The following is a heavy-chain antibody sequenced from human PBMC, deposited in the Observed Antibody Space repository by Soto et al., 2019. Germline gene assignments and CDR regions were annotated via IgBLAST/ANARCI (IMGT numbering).Heavy chain of an antibody. V-gene: IGHV4-39*01. CDR2: IYYSGST. D-gene: IGHD3-22*01. CDR1: GGSISSSSYY. CDR3: ASQRYDSSGYYYYAFDI. J-gene: IGHJ3*02. Sequence: SETLSLTCTVSGGSISSSSYYWGWIRQPPGKGLEWIGSIYYSGSTYYNPSLKSRVTISVDTSKHQFSLKLSSVTAADTAVYYCASQRYDSSGYYYYAFDIWGQGTMVTVSS.